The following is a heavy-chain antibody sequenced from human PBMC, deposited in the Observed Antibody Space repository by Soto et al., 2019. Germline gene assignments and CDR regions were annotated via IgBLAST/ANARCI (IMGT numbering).Heavy chain of an antibody. CDR2: IFYSGST. J-gene: IGHJ5*02. CDR1: GDSISGSYYY. CDR3: ARHHETPTHRGWRWFDP. D-gene: IGHD2-15*01. V-gene: IGHV4-39*01. Sequence: SETLSLTCTVSGDSISGSYYYWGRIRQSPGKGLEWIASIFYSGSTYYNPSLKSRVTVSVDTSMNQFSLDLTSVTAADMSVYYCARHHETPTHRGWRWFDPWRRGTLVTVSS.